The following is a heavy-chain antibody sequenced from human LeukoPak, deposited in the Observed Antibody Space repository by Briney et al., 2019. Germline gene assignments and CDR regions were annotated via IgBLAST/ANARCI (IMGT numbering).Heavy chain of an antibody. CDR3: ARHAAEGRPEDDAFDI. D-gene: IGHD2-15*01. V-gene: IGHV4-4*07. CDR2: IYTSGST. J-gene: IGHJ3*02. Sequence: PSETLSLTCTVSGGSISSYYWSWIRQPAGKGLEWIGRIYTSGSTNYNPSLKSRVTMSVDTSKNQFSLKLSSVTAADTAVYYCARHAAEGRPEDDAFDIWGQGTMVTVSS. CDR1: GGSISSYY.